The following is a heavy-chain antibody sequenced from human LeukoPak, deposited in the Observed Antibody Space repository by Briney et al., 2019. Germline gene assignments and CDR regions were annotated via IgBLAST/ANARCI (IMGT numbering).Heavy chain of an antibody. CDR3: ARVADYDILTGYYMYYFDY. CDR1: GGSISSSSYY. V-gene: IGHV4-39*01. Sequence: SETLSLTCTVSGGSISSSSYYWGWIRQPPGKGLEWIGSIYYSGSTYYNPSLKSRVTISVDTSKNQFSLKLSSVTAADTAVYYCARVADYDILTGYYMYYFDYWGQGTLVTVSS. D-gene: IGHD3-9*01. J-gene: IGHJ4*02. CDR2: IYYSGST.